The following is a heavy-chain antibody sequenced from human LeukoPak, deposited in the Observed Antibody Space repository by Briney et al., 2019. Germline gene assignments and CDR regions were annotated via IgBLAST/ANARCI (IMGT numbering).Heavy chain of an antibody. CDR1: GGSISSGDYY. CDR3: ARQVRNGPGHNWFDP. V-gene: IGHV4-30-4*01. J-gene: IGHJ5*02. CDR2: IYYSGST. D-gene: IGHD3-10*01. Sequence: SQTLSLTCTVSGGSISSGDYYWSWIRQPPGKGLAWIGYIYYSGSTYYNPSLKSRVTISVDTSMNQFSLRLSSVTAADTAVYYCARQVRNGPGHNWFDPWGQGTLVAVSS.